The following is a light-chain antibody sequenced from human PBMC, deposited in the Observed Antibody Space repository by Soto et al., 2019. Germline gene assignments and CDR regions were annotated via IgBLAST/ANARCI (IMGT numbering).Light chain of an antibody. CDR1: QDIANF. CDR2: AAA. CDR3: QKYNSPPRT. V-gene: IGKV1-27*01. Sequence: DIQMTQSPSSLSASVGDRVSITCLASQDIANFLAWYQHKPGKVPTLLIYAAATLQSGVPSRFSGSASGTDFTLTISSLQPEDVATYYCQKYNSPPRTFGQGTKVEV. J-gene: IGKJ1*01.